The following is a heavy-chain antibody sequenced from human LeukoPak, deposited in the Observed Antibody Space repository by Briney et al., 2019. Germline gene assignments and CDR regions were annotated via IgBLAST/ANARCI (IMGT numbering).Heavy chain of an antibody. CDR1: GGSFSGYY. J-gene: IGHJ3*02. CDR2: INHSGST. V-gene: IGHV4-34*01. CDR3: ARRRWHRAFDI. D-gene: IGHD4-23*01. Sequence: SETLSLTCAVYGGSFSGYYWSWIRQPPGKGLEWIGEINHSGSTNYNPSLKSRVTISVDTSKNQFSLKLSSVTAADTAVYYCARRRWHRAFDIWGQGTMVTVSS.